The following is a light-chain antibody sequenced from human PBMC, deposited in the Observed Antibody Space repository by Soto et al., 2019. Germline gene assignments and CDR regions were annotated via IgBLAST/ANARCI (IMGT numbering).Light chain of an antibody. J-gene: IGKJ2*01. CDR1: QSVSSY. CDR2: DAS. Sequence: EIVLTQSPATLSLSPGERATLSCRASQSVSSYLAWYQQQPGQAPRLLIYDASNSATGIPAWFSGSGSGTDFPLTISRLEPEDLAVYYCQQRSNWYTFGQGTKLEIK. V-gene: IGKV3-11*01. CDR3: QQRSNWYT.